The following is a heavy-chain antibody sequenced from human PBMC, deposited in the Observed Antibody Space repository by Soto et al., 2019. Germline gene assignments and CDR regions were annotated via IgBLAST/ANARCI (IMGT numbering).Heavy chain of an antibody. CDR2: ISSDGSRT. CDR3: AGVKSIGLYYFDY. CDR1: GFTFNNYW. J-gene: IGHJ4*02. D-gene: IGHD3-3*02. Sequence: GSLRLSCAASGFTFNNYWMHWVRQAPGKGLVWVSRISSDGSRTSYADSVKGRFTISRDNARSTLSLQMNSLRAGDSAVYYRAGVKSIGLYYFDYWGQGAL. V-gene: IGHV3-74*01.